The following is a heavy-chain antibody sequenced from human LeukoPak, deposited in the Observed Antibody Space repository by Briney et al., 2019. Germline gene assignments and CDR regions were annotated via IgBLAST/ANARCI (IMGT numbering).Heavy chain of an antibody. J-gene: IGHJ3*02. V-gene: IGHV1-69*13. Sequence: SVKVSCKASGGTFSSYAISWVRQAPGQGLEWMGGIIPIFGTANYAQKFQGRVTITADESTSTAYMELSSLRSEDTAVYYCARVGAIAAAGTWGAFDIWGQGTMVTVSS. CDR3: ARVGAIAAAGTWGAFDI. CDR1: GGTFSSYA. CDR2: IIPIFGTA. D-gene: IGHD6-13*01.